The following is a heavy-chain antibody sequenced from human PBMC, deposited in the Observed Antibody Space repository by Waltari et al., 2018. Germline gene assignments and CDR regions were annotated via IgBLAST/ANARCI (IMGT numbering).Heavy chain of an antibody. J-gene: IGHJ3*01. Sequence: QLQLQESGPGLVKPSATLSLTCAVSGGSITSNRHYWGWIRPPPGQGLEWIGTISYTGATYSSPSLKSRVTISRDTSKNQLSLTLGSVTAADTALYYCATYIGASVGTAAFDVWGQGTMVTVSS. CDR2: ISYTGAT. CDR3: ATYIGASVGTAAFDV. CDR1: GGSITSNRHY. V-gene: IGHV4-39*01. D-gene: IGHD5-12*01.